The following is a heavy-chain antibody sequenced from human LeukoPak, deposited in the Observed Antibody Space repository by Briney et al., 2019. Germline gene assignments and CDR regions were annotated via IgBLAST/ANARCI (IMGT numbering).Heavy chain of an antibody. CDR2: IYSGGST. D-gene: IGHD3-16*02. CDR1: GFTVSSNY. J-gene: IGHJ4*02. V-gene: IGHV3-53*01. Sequence: GGSLRLSCAASGFTVSSNYMTWVRQAPGKGLEWVSVIYSGGSTYYADSVKGRFTISRDNSKNTLYHQMNSLRAEDTAVYYCANRLSYNSAIDYWGQGTLVTVSS. CDR3: ANRLSYNSAIDY.